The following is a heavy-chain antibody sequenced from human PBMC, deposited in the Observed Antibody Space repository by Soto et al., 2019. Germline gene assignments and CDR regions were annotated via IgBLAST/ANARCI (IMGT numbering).Heavy chain of an antibody. V-gene: IGHV4-31*03. CDR3: ARGSDYGANLIDY. J-gene: IGHJ4*02. CDR2: IYYSGST. D-gene: IGHD4-17*01. CDR1: GGSISSGGYY. Sequence: HSETLSLTCTVSGGSISSGGYYWSWIRQHPGKGLEWIGYIYYSGSTYYNPSLKSRVTISVDTSKNQFSLKLSSVTAADTAVYYCARGSDYGANLIDYWGQGTLVTVSS.